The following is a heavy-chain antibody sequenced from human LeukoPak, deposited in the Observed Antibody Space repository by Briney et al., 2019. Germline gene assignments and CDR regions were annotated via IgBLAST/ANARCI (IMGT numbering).Heavy chain of an antibody. J-gene: IGHJ4*02. CDR1: GFTFSSYG. D-gene: IGHD6-13*01. V-gene: IGHV3-23*01. CDR2: ISGSGGST. CDR3: AKDLPRIAAAGTKAFDY. Sequence: PGGSLRLSCAASGFTFSSYGMPWVRQAPGKGLEWVSAISGSGGSTYYADSVKGRFTISRDNSKNTLYLQMNSLRAEDTAVYYCAKDLPRIAAAGTKAFDYWGQGTLVTVSS.